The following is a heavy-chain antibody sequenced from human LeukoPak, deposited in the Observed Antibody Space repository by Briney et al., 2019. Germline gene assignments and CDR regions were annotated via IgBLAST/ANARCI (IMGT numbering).Heavy chain of an antibody. CDR2: ITTKASNYAT. CDR3: TTYRSGHY. J-gene: IGHJ4*02. D-gene: IGHD6-19*01. CDR1: GFTLSGSD. Sequence: GGSLKLSCAASGFTLSGSDMHWVRQASGKGLEWVGRITTKASNYATAYAASVKGRFTISRDDSENTAYLQMNSLKTEDTAVYYCTTYRSGHYWGQGTLVTVSS. V-gene: IGHV3-73*01.